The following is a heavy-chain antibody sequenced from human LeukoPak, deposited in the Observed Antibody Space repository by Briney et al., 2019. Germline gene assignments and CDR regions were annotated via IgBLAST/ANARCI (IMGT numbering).Heavy chain of an antibody. CDR3: VRFYYGSGTSFDP. CDR2: INGSGGST. D-gene: IGHD3-10*01. CDR1: GFTFSSYA. Sequence: GGSLRLSCAASGFTFSSYAMTWVRQAPGKGLEWVSDINGSGGSTYYADSVKGRFTISRDNSKNTLYLQMNNLRAEDTAVYYCVRFYYGSGTSFDPWGQGTLVTVSS. V-gene: IGHV3-23*01. J-gene: IGHJ5*02.